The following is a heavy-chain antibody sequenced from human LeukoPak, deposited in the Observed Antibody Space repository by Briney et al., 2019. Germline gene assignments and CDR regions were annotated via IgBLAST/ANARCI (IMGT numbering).Heavy chain of an antibody. V-gene: IGHV3-7*01. Sequence: GGSLTLSCVASGFTFSNYWMSWVRQAPGKGLEWVANIQKDGSEKHYVASVEGRSTISRDNAENSLFLQLNSLRVGDTAVYYCVRLWDSSGFFGYWGQGALVTVSS. D-gene: IGHD3-22*01. CDR3: VRLWDSSGFFGY. J-gene: IGHJ4*02. CDR2: IQKDGSEK. CDR1: GFTFSNYW.